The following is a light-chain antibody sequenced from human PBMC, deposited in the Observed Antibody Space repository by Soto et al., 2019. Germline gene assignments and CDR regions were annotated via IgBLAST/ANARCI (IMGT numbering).Light chain of an antibody. CDR1: QSVTSNY. J-gene: IGKJ1*01. V-gene: IGKV3-20*01. CDR3: QQYGNSPKT. Sequence: ENVLTHSPDTLSLTPGERATLSCRASQSVTSNYLAWYQQKPGQAPRLLIYGVSSRATGVPDRFSGSGSGTDFTLTITRLAREDFAVYYCQQYGNSPKTFGQGSMV. CDR2: GVS.